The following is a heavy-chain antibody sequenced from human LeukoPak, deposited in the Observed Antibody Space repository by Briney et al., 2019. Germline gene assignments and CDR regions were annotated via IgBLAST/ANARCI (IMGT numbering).Heavy chain of an antibody. CDR2: IYYSGST. Sequence: PETLSLTCTVPGGSISSYYWSWIRQPPGKGLEWVGYIYYSGSTNYTPSLRSRVTISVDTSKNQFSLKLSSLTAADTAVYYCAIAVGGDYFPDDWGQGTLVTVSS. J-gene: IGHJ4*02. CDR1: GGSISSYY. D-gene: IGHD4-17*01. V-gene: IGHV4-59*08. CDR3: AIAVGGDYFPDD.